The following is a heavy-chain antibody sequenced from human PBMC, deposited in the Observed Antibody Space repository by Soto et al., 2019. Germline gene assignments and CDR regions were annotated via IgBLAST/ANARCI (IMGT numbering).Heavy chain of an antibody. D-gene: IGHD3-10*01. Sequence: RLSCAASGFPFTRYAMHWVRQAPEKGLEWVTIISSDGSTIHYVDSVKGRFTISRDNSKNTLFLQMNSLRADDTAVYYCARGTGSGSFLIDYWGQGTLVTVSS. J-gene: IGHJ4*02. CDR3: ARGTGSGSFLIDY. V-gene: IGHV3-30-3*01. CDR2: ISSDGSTI. CDR1: GFPFTRYA.